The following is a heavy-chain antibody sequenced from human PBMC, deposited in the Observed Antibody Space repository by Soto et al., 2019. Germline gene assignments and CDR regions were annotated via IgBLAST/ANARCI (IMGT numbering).Heavy chain of an antibody. J-gene: IGHJ5*02. Sequence: GGSLRLPCVATGFNFSDHGMHWVRQAPGQGQEWVAGISYGGTSKHYGEAVKGRFALSRDNSMSKMSLQMNNLILDDTALYYCARDNGDLVVVTSRSGRGFDPWGRRTLVTVSS. CDR2: ISYGGTSK. V-gene: IGHV3-30*19. CDR1: GFNFSDHG. CDR3: ARDNGDLVVVTSRSGRGFDP. D-gene: IGHD2-21*02.